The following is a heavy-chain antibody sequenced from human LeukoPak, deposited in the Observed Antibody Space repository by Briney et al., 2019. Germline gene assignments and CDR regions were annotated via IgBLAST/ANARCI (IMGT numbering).Heavy chain of an antibody. J-gene: IGHJ4*02. Sequence: SETLSITCTVSGGSISSSSYYWGWIRQPPGKGLEWIGSIYYSGSTYYNPSLKSRVTISVDTSKNQFSLKLSSVTAADTAVYYCARLLGIAVAGVDYWGQGTLVTVSS. CDR2: IYYSGST. V-gene: IGHV4-39*01. CDR1: GGSISSSSYY. D-gene: IGHD6-19*01. CDR3: ARLLGIAVAGVDY.